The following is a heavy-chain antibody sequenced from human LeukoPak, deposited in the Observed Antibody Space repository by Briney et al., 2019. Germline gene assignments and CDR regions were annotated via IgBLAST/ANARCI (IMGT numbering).Heavy chain of an antibody. D-gene: IGHD3-3*01. V-gene: IGHV3-30-3*01. J-gene: IGHJ6*02. CDR3: AREPVDFLTIFGVVIDAYGMDV. CDR1: GSTFSSYA. Sequence: GGSLRLSCAASGSTFSSYAMHWVRQAPGKGLEWVAVISYDGSNKYYADSVKGRFTISRDNSKNTLYLQMNSLRAEDTAVYYCAREPVDFLTIFGVVIDAYGMDVWGQGTTVTVSS. CDR2: ISYDGSNK.